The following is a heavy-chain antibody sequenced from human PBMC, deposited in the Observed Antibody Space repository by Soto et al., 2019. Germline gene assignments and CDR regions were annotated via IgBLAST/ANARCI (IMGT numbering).Heavy chain of an antibody. CDR2: IYSGSST. CDR3: ARVNPARYIDY. V-gene: IGHV3-66*01. Sequence: PGGSLRLSCAASGFIISSNYMTWVRQPPGRGLEWVSVIYSGSSTYFADSVKGRFTISRDSSKKMLYLQMNSLRAEDTAVYYCARVNPARYIDYWGQGALVTVSS. J-gene: IGHJ4*02. CDR1: GFIISSNY.